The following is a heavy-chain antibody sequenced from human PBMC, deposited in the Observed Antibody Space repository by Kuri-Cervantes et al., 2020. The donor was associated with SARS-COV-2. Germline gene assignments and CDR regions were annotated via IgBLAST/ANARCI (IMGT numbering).Heavy chain of an antibody. CDR1: GFTFGSYA. CDR2: ISYDGSNK. Sequence: GGSLRLSCAASGFTFGSYAMHWVRQAPGKGLEWVAVISYDGSNKYYADSVKGRFTISRDNSKNTLYLQMNSLRAEDTAVYYCARDRRVQLGRVYYGMAVWEQGTTVTVSS. J-gene: IGHJ6*01. V-gene: IGHV3-30-3*01. D-gene: IGHD6-6*01. CDR3: ARDRRVQLGRVYYGMAV.